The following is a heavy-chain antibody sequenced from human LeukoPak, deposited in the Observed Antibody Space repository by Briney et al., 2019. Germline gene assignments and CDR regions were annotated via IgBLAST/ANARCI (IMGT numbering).Heavy chain of an antibody. CDR2: IYPADSDT. V-gene: IGHV5-51*01. D-gene: IGHD6-19*01. Sequence: GESLKISCKGSGYSFTNYWIGWVRQMPGKGLEWMGIIYPADSDTRYSPSFQGQVTFSADKSISTAYLQWSSLKASDTAMYYCARRSKEQCIDYWGQGTLVTVSS. CDR3: ARRSKEQCIDY. CDR1: GYSFTNYW. J-gene: IGHJ4*02.